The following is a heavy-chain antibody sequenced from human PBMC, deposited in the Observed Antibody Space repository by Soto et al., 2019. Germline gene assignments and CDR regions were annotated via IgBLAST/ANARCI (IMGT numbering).Heavy chain of an antibody. J-gene: IGHJ6*02. CDR1: ACTFSSYS. V-gene: IGHV3-21*01. CDR3: ARDVGAKGYYYYGMDV. CDR2: ISSSSSYI. Sequence: PGGSLRLSCAASACTFSSYSMNCVRQALVKGLEWVSSISSSSSYIYYAASVKGRFTFSRDNAKNSRYLQMNSLRAEDTAVYYCARDVGAKGYYYYGMDVWGQGNAVTVSS. D-gene: IGHD1-26*01.